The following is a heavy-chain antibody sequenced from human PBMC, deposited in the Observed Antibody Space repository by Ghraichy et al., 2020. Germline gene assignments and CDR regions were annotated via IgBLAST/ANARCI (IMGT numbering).Heavy chain of an antibody. Sequence: SETLSLTFAVYGGSFSGYYWSWIRQPPGKGLEWIGEINHSGSTNYNPALKSRVTISVDTSKNQFSLKLSSVTAADTAVYYCARGLLRRRYCSSTSCYSNWFDPWGQGTLVTVSS. V-gene: IGHV4-34*01. D-gene: IGHD2-2*01. CDR2: INHSGST. CDR3: ARGLLRRRYCSSTSCYSNWFDP. CDR1: GGSFSGYY. J-gene: IGHJ5*02.